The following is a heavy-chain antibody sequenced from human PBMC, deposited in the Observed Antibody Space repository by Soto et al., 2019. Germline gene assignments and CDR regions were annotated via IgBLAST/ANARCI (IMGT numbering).Heavy chain of an antibody. Sequence: SETLSLTCTVSGGSISSSSYYWGWIRQPPGKGLEWIGSIYYSGSTYYNPSLKSRVTISVDMSKNQFSLKLSSVTAADTAVYYCASESTYYFDSSCSAVRGFEIWGQGTMVTVSS. CDR3: ASESTYYFDSSCSAVRGFEI. V-gene: IGHV4-39*01. D-gene: IGHD3-22*01. CDR1: GGSISSSSYY. J-gene: IGHJ3*02. CDR2: IYYSGST.